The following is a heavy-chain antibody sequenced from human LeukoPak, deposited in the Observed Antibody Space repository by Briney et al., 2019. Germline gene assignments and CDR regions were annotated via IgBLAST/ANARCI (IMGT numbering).Heavy chain of an antibody. Sequence: PGGSLRLSCAASGFTFSNYWMHWARQTPGKGLVWVSRINTDGTGTSYADSVKGRFTISRDGAKNTLYLQMSGLRAEDTAVYYCARVKSGSYYPIDYWGLGTLVTVSS. CDR3: ARVKSGSYYPIDY. CDR2: INTDGTGT. V-gene: IGHV3-74*01. J-gene: IGHJ4*02. D-gene: IGHD1-26*01. CDR1: GFTFSNYW.